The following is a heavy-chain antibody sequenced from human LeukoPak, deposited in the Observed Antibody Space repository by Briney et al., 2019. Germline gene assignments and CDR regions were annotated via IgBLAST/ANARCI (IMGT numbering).Heavy chain of an antibody. CDR3: ARVGDYSNFVTWDY. J-gene: IGHJ4*02. D-gene: IGHD4-11*01. CDR2: IYYSGST. CDR1: SGSISSYY. V-gene: IGHV4-59*01. Sequence: PSETLSLTCTVSSGSISSYYWSWIRQPPGKGLEWIGYIYYSGSTNYNPSLKSRVTISVDTSKNQFSLKLSSVTAADTAVYYCARVGDYSNFVTWDYWGQGTLVTVSS.